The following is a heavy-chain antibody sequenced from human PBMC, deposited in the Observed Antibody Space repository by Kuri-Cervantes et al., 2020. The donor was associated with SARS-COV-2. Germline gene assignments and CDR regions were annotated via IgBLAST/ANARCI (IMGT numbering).Heavy chain of an antibody. V-gene: IGHV3-23*01. CDR1: GFSSSDCA. CDR3: AKEIRLYYYMDV. D-gene: IGHD6-19*01. Sequence: GESLKISCVASGFSSSDCAMSWVRQTPGKGLEWISVISGSAGRTYYADSVKGRFTVSKDNFRNTLYLQMNSLRAEDTAVYYCAKEIRLYYYMDVWGKGTTVTVSS. J-gene: IGHJ6*03. CDR2: ISGSAGRT.